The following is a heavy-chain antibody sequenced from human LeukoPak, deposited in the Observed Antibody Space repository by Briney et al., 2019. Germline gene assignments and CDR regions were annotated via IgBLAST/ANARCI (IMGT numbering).Heavy chain of an antibody. V-gene: IGHV3-64D*06. J-gene: IGHJ1*01. D-gene: IGHD5-24*01. CDR2: ISSNGGST. Sequence: GGSLRLSCSASGFTFSSYAMHWVRQAPGRGLEYVSAISSNGGSTYYADSVKGRFTISRDNSKNTLYLQMSSLRAEDTAVYYCAKNTVEMATKSPSEYSSTGARAPWSPSPQ. CDR3: AKNTVEMATKSPSEYSST. CDR1: GFTFSSYA.